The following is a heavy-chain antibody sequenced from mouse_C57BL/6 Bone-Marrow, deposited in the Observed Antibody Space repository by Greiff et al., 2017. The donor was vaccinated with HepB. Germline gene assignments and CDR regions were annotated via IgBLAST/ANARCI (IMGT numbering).Heavy chain of an antibody. V-gene: IGHV5-16*01. D-gene: IGHD1-1*01. CDR1: GFTFSDYY. Sequence: EVKLVESEGGLVQPGSSMKLSCTASGFTFSDYYIAWVRQVPEKGLEWVANINYDGSSTYYLDSLKSRFIISRDNAKNILYLQMSSLKSEDTATYYCAREDTTVVLDYWGQGTTLTVSS. CDR3: AREDTTVVLDY. J-gene: IGHJ2*01. CDR2: INYDGSST.